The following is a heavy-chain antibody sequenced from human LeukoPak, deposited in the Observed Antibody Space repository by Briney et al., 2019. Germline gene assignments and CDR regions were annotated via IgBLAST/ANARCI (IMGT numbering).Heavy chain of an antibody. J-gene: IGHJ1*01. CDR2: ISSSSSYI. V-gene: IGHV3-21*01. Sequence: GGSLRLSCAASGFTFSSYTMNWVRQPPGKGLDWVSSISSSSSYIYYADSVKGRFTISRDNAKNSLYLQMNSLRAEDTAVYYCARDCSGGSCYNQHWGQGTLVTVSS. CDR3: ARDCSGGSCYNQH. CDR1: GFTFSSYT. D-gene: IGHD2-15*01.